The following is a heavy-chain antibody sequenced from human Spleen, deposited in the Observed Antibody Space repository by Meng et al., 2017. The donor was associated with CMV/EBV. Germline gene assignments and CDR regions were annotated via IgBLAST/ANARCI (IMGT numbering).Heavy chain of an antibody. D-gene: IGHD3-9*01. CDR3: ARDQFLFYDILTGSRAFDL. V-gene: IGHV4-31*02. J-gene: IGHJ3*01. CDR1: GGYF. Sequence: GGYFWNWVRQLPGKGLEWIGSIAYNGTTDYNPSLKSRLTVSMDTSDNQFSLRLTSVTAADTAVYYCARDQFLFYDILTGSRAFDLWGQGTMVTVSS. CDR2: IAYNGTT.